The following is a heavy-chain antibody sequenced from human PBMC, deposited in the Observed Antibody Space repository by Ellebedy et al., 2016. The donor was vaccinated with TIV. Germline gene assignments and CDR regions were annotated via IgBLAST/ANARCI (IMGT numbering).Heavy chain of an antibody. CDR3: SRGIAAVMY. J-gene: IGHJ4*02. CDR1: GFTLSNYW. D-gene: IGHD6-13*01. Sequence: PGGSLRLSCTASGFTLSNYWMNWVRQAPGKGLEWVAIIKQDGSEKYYVESVKGRFTISRDNAKNSLYLQMNSLRAEDTAVYYCSRGIAAVMYWGQGTLVTVSS. CDR2: IKQDGSEK. V-gene: IGHV3-7*01.